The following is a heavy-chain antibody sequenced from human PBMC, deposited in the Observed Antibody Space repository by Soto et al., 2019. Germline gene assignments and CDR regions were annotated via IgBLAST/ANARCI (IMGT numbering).Heavy chain of an antibody. V-gene: IGHV4-59*01. CDR2: IYYSGST. Sequence: SETLSLTCTVSGGSISSYYWSWIRQPPGKGLEWIGYIYYSGSTNYNPSLKSRVTISVDTSKNQFSLKLSSVTAADTAVYYCARDLWFGELPHDNWFDPWGQGTLVTVSS. D-gene: IGHD3-10*01. J-gene: IGHJ5*02. CDR3: ARDLWFGELPHDNWFDP. CDR1: GGSISSYY.